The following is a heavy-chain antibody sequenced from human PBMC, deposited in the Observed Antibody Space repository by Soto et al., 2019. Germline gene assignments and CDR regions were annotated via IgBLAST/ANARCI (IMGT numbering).Heavy chain of an antibody. CDR2: SRNKANSYTT. V-gene: IGHV3-72*01. CDR1: GFTFSDHF. CDR3: VRGHNSFDY. Sequence: EVQLVESGGGLVQPGGSLRLFCAVSGFTFSDHFMDWVRQAPGKGLEWVGRSRNKANSYTTEYAASVRGRFTISRDDSQNVLYRQMNSLKTEDTAVYYCVRGHNSFDYWGQGTLVTVSS. J-gene: IGHJ4*02.